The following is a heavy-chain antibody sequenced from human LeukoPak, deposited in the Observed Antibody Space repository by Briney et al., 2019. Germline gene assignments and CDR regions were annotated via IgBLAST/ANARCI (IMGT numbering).Heavy chain of an antibody. J-gene: IGHJ4*02. V-gene: IGHV4-39*07. Sequence: PSETLSLTCTVSGGSISSSSYSWGWIRQPPGKGLEWIGSIYYSGSTFYNPSLKSRVTISVDTSKNQFSLKLSSVTAADTAVYYCARVIYGGNSVDYWGQGTLVTVSS. CDR2: IYYSGST. CDR1: GGSISSSSYS. CDR3: ARVIYGGNSVDY. D-gene: IGHD4-23*01.